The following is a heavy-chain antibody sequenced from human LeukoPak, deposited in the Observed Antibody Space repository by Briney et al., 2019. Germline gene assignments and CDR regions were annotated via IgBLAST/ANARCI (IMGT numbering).Heavy chain of an antibody. J-gene: IGHJ4*02. D-gene: IGHD2-15*01. Sequence: GGSLRLSCAASGFTFDDYAMHWVRQAPGKGLEWVSGISWNSGSIGYADSVKGRFTITRDNARNSLFLQMNSLRAEDTAVYYCAREDGYCSGGNCYSYFVSWGQGTLVTVSS. CDR2: ISWNSGSI. CDR1: GFTFDDYA. CDR3: AREDGYCSGGNCYSYFVS. V-gene: IGHV3-9*01.